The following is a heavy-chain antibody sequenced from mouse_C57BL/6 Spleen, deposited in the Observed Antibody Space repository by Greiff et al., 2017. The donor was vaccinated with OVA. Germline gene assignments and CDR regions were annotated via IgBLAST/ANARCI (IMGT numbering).Heavy chain of an antibody. Sequence: EVKVEESGGGLVQPGGSMKLSCVASGFTFSNYWMNWVRQSPEKGLEWVAQIRLKSDNYATHYAESVKGRFTISRDDSKSSVYLQMNNLRAEDTGIYYCTDYYSNLWYFDVWGTGTTGTVSS. CDR1: GFTFSNYW. V-gene: IGHV6-3*01. CDR2: IRLKSDNYAT. D-gene: IGHD2-5*01. J-gene: IGHJ1*03. CDR3: TDYYSNLWYFDV.